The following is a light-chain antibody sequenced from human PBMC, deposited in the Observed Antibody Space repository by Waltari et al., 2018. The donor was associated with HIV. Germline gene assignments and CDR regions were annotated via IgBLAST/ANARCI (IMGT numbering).Light chain of an antibody. V-gene: IGLV2-14*01. J-gene: IGLJ2*01. Sequence: QSALAQPASVSGSPGQSITISCTGTSSYVGGYNYVSWYQQHPGKAPKLIVYEVSNRPSGVSNRFSGSKSGNTASLTISGLQADDEGDYYCSSYTSSSIPVVIGGGTKLTVL. CDR1: SSYVGGYNY. CDR2: EVS. CDR3: SSYTSSSIPVV.